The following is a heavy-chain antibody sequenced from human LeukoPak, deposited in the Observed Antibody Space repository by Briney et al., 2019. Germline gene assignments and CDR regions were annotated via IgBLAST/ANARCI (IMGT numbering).Heavy chain of an antibody. Sequence: ASVKVSCKASGYTFTSYGISWVRQAPGRGLEWMGWISAYNGNTNYAQKLQGRVTMTTDTSTSTAYMELRSLRSDDTAVYYCARDYAVAGTAHFDYWGQGTLVTVSS. CDR1: GYTFTSYG. CDR3: ARDYAVAGTAHFDY. V-gene: IGHV1-18*01. CDR2: ISAYNGNT. J-gene: IGHJ4*02. D-gene: IGHD6-19*01.